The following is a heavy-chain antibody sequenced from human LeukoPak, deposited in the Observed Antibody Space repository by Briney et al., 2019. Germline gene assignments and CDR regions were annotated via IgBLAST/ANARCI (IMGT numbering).Heavy chain of an antibody. Sequence: GGSLRLSCAASGFTFSSYAMHWVRQAPGKGLEWVAFIRYDGSNKYYADSVKGRFTISRDNFKNTLYLQMNSLRAEDTAVYYCVKDRDWNDDDNAFDIWGQGTMVTVSS. CDR1: GFTFSSYA. V-gene: IGHV3-30*02. D-gene: IGHD1-1*01. CDR2: IRYDGSNK. CDR3: VKDRDWNDDDNAFDI. J-gene: IGHJ3*02.